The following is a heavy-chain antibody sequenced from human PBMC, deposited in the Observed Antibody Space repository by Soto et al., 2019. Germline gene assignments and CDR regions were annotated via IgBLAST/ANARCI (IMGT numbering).Heavy chain of an antibody. V-gene: IGHV3-23*01. CDR1: GFTFSSYA. CDR2: ISAGGANT. Sequence: EVQLLESGGGLVQPGGSLRLSCAASGFTFSSYAMTWVRQAPGKGLEWVSAISAGGANTYYADSVRGRFTISRDNSKNTLFLQMNSLRAEDTAVYYCAKDGGAFDYWGQGTLVTVSS. J-gene: IGHJ4*02. D-gene: IGHD3-16*01. CDR3: AKDGGAFDY.